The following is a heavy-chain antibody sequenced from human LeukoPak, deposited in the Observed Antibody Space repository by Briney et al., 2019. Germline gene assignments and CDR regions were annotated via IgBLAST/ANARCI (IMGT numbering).Heavy chain of an antibody. CDR2: INPNSGGT. J-gene: IGHJ6*03. CDR1: GYTFTGYY. V-gene: IGHV1-2*06. D-gene: IGHD4-17*01. CDR3: AREHLSTVTTYLYYYYYMDV. Sequence: ASVKVSCKASGYTFTGYYMHWVRQAPGQGLEWMGRINPNSGGTNYAQKFQGRVTMTRDTSISTAYMELSRLRSDDTAVYYCAREHLSTVTTYLYYYYYMDVWGKGTTVTVSS.